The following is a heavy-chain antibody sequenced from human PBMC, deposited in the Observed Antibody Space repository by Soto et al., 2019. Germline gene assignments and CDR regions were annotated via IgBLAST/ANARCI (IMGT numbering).Heavy chain of an antibody. Sequence: QVQLVQSGTEVKKHGSAVKVSCKTSGGTFTSDAISWVRQVPGQGLEWMGGIIPVFGTANNAPKFQARVTVTAYESTNTVYMVLSRLTSEDTAVYYCARESPLTDGFNGYSRIFDFWGQGTLVTVSS. CDR3: ARESPLTDGFNGYSRIFDF. V-gene: IGHV1-69*01. J-gene: IGHJ5*01. CDR1: GGTFTSDA. D-gene: IGHD3-22*01. CDR2: IIPVFGTA.